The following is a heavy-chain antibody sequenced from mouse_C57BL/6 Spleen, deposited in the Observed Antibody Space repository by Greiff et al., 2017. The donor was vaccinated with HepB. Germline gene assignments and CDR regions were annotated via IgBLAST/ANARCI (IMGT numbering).Heavy chain of an antibody. CDR2: INPNNGGT. Sequence: EVQLQQSGPELVKPGASVKISCKASGYTFTDYYMNWVKQSHGKSLEWIGDINPNNGGTSYNQKFKGKATLTVDKSSSTAYMELRSLTSEDSAVYYCAPLFITTVVARAYWGQGTLVTVSA. CDR1: GYTFTDYY. V-gene: IGHV1-26*01. D-gene: IGHD1-1*01. J-gene: IGHJ3*01. CDR3: APLFITTVVARAY.